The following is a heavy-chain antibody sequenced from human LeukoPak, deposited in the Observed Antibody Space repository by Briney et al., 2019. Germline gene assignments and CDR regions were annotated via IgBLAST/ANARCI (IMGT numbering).Heavy chain of an antibody. CDR2: INHSGST. CDR3: ARGGLISSIAARRPYGMDV. V-gene: IGHV4-34*01. CDR1: GGSFSGYY. Sequence: SETLSLTCAVYGGSFSGYYWSWIRQPPGKGLEWLGEINHSGSTNYNPSLKSRVTISVDTSKNQFSLKLSSVTAADTAVYYCARGGLISSIAARRPYGMDVWGQGTTVTVSS. D-gene: IGHD6-6*01. J-gene: IGHJ6*02.